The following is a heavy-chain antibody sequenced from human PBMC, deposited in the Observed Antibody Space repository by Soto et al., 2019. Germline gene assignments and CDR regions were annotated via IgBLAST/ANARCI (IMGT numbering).Heavy chain of an antibody. CDR1: GFNCQWLL. CDR3: ARDSGYGAQTSVNHYSDY. CDR2: IKTDASEK. Sequence: GGPLSVSCAAAGFNCQWLLMSLIRKAPGKGLEWLATIKTDASEKKYVDSVKGRFTMSRDNAKNSVYLQMDSLRTEDTAVYYCARDSGYGAQTSVNHYSDYWGHAPLVT. J-gene: IGHJ4*01. D-gene: IGHD5-12*01. V-gene: IGHV3-7*01.